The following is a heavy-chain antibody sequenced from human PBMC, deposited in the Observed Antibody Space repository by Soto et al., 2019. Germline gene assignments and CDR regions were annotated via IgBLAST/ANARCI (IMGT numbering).Heavy chain of an antibody. J-gene: IGHJ3*02. Sequence: GGSLRLSCAASGFTFSSYGMHWVRQAPGKGLEWVAVISYDGSNKYYADSVKGRFTISRDNSKNTLYLQMNSLRAEDTAVYYCVKDGVQGLRGIAARLWGAFDIWGEGTMVTVSS. V-gene: IGHV3-30*18. D-gene: IGHD6-6*01. CDR1: GFTFSSYG. CDR3: VKDGVQGLRGIAARLWGAFDI. CDR2: ISYDGSNK.